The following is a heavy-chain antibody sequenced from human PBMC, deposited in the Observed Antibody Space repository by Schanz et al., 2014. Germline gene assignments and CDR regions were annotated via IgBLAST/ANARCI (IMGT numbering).Heavy chain of an antibody. J-gene: IGHJ6*02. CDR3: VKDLQRESLRDDHYYGMDV. Sequence: EVQLVESGGGLIQPGGSLRLSCAVSGFTVNTNYMSWVRQAPGKGLEWISSMYINSGSTQYADSVKGRFTTSRDNSKNTMYLQMNSLRAEDTAVYYCVKDLQRESLRDDHYYGMDVWGQGTTVTVSS. CDR2: MYINSGST. D-gene: IGHD4-17*01. V-gene: IGHV3-53*01. CDR1: GFTVNTNY.